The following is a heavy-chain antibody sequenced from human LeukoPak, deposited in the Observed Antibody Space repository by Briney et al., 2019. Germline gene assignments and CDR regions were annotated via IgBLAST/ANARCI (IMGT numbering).Heavy chain of an antibody. CDR1: GFTFSSFA. V-gene: IGHV3-23*01. J-gene: IGHJ3*02. CDR2: ISASGSPT. D-gene: IGHD3-10*01. Sequence: GGSLRLSCAASGFTFSSFAMTWVRQAPGKRLEWVSLISASGSPTYYADSVKGRFTISRDNSKNTLYLQMNSLRAEDTAVYYCARDSGRFDVFDIWGQGTMVTVSS. CDR3: ARDSGRFDVFDI.